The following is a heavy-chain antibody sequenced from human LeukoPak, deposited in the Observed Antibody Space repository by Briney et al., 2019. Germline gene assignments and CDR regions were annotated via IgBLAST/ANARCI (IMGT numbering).Heavy chain of an antibody. Sequence: PGGSLRLSCAASGFTFSTYTMYWVRHPPGKRLEWVSIIGNNGGGIHYADSVKGRFTISRDNSKNTLYLQMNSLRAEDTAVYYCAKEWELLPPGAFDIWGQGTMVTVSS. CDR1: GFTFSTYT. J-gene: IGHJ3*02. D-gene: IGHD1-26*01. V-gene: IGHV3-23*01. CDR2: IGNNGGGI. CDR3: AKEWELLPPGAFDI.